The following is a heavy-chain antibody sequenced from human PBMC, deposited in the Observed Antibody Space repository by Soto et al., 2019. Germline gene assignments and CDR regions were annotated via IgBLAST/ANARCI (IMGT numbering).Heavy chain of an antibody. CDR3: AGRSECSSTSCKQTNGFDP. D-gene: IGHD2-2*01. Sequence: QVQLQESGPGLVNPSQTLSLTCTVSGGSISSGGYYWSWLRQHPGKGLEWIGYIYYSGSTYYNPSRKRRGTITGARAKNQYTRKLSAVTAADTAVDYCAGRSECSSTSCKQTNGFDPWGQGTLVTVSS. J-gene: IGHJ5*02. V-gene: IGHV4-31*03. CDR1: GGSISSGGYY. CDR2: IYYSGST.